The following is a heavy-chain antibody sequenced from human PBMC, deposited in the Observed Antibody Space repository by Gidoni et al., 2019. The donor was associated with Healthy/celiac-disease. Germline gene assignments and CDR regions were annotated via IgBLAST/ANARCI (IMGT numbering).Heavy chain of an antibody. V-gene: IGHV3-33*01. D-gene: IGHD3-3*01. CDR2: IWYDGSNK. CDR3: AREGPYDFWSGYSALYYYYYGMDV. J-gene: IGHJ6*02. Sequence: QVQLVESGGGVVQPGRSLRLSCAASGFTFSSYGMHWVRQAPGKGLEWVAVIWYDGSNKYYADSVKGRFTISRDNSKNTLYLQMNSLRAEDTAVYYCAREGPYDFWSGYSALYYYYYGMDVWGQGTTVTVSS. CDR1: GFTFSSYG.